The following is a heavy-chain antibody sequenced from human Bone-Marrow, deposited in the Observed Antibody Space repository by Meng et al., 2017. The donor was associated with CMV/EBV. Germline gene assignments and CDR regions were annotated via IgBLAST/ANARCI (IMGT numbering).Heavy chain of an antibody. J-gene: IGHJ4*02. Sequence: CAASGFTFSGHDIHWVRQEPGKGLEWVIFISYDGRTKYYADSVKGRFSIARDNARNTVYLQMDSLRLEDTAVYYCARDLSEKYAIDYWGQGTLVTVSS. D-gene: IGHD2-2*01. CDR1: GFTFSGHD. CDR3: ARDLSEKYAIDY. V-gene: IGHV3-30*04. CDR2: ISYDGRTK.